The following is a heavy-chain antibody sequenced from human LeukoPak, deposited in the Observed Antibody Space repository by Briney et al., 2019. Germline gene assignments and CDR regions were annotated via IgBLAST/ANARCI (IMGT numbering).Heavy chain of an antibody. J-gene: IGHJ3*02. V-gene: IGHV4-34*01. D-gene: IGHD2-2*03. Sequence: PSETLSLTCAVYGGSFSGYYWSWIRQPPGKGLEWIGEINHSGSTNYNPSLKSRVTISVDTSKNQFSLKLSSVTAADTAVYYCARGWMEIRAFDIWGQGTMGTVSS. CDR1: GGSFSGYY. CDR3: ARGWMEIRAFDI. CDR2: INHSGST.